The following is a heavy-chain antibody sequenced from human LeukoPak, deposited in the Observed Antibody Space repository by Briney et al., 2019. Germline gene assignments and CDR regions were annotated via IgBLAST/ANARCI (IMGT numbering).Heavy chain of an antibody. J-gene: IGHJ6*03. V-gene: IGHV3-23*01. CDR3: ARNRGYYYYYMDV. Sequence: GGSLRLSCAASGFTFSSYAMSWVRQAPGKGLEWVSAISGSGGSTYYADSVKGRFTIFRDNSKNTLYLQMNSLRAEDTAVYYCARNRGYYYYYMDVWAKGTTVTVSS. CDR2: ISGSGGST. CDR1: GFTFSSYA.